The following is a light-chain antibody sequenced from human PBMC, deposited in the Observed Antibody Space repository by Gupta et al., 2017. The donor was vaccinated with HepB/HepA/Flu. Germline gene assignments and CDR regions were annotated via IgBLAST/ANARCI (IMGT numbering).Light chain of an antibody. CDR1: SGHGSNA. Sequence: QLVLTQSPSASASLGASVKLTRTLSSGHGSNAIAWHPQTPEKGPRYLMKLNSDGSHSEGDGIPDRFSGSSSGAERYLIIFSLQSEDEADYYCQTWGTGIVLFGGGTKLTVL. J-gene: IGLJ2*01. V-gene: IGLV4-69*01. CDR3: QTWGTGIVL. CDR2: LNSDGSH.